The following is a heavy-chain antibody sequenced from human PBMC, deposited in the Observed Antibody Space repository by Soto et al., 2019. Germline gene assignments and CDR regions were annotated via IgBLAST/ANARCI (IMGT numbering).Heavy chain of an antibody. V-gene: IGHV3-23*01. CDR1: GFKFSSYS. Sequence: PGGSLRLSSAASGFKFSSYSVSWVRQAPGKGLEWVSAISGSGGSTYYADSVKGRFTISRDNSKNTLYLQMNSLRAEDTAVYYCAKLTMIVVVITWVDYWGQGTLVTVSS. CDR3: AKLTMIVVVITWVDY. D-gene: IGHD3-22*01. CDR2: ISGSGGST. J-gene: IGHJ4*02.